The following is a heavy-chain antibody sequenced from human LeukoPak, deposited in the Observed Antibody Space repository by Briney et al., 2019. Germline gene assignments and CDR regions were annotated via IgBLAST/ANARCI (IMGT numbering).Heavy chain of an antibody. Sequence: PGGSLRLSCAASGFTFSTFDMYWVRQAPGKGPEWVSGISANGGSSTYADSVRGRFTSSRDNSRNTLYLQMSSLRVDDTATYYCTKSTDYWYYGMDVWGQGTTVTVPS. J-gene: IGHJ6*02. D-gene: IGHD2-8*02. CDR1: GFTFSTFD. CDR3: TKSTDYWYYGMDV. V-gene: IGHV3-23*01. CDR2: ISANGGSS.